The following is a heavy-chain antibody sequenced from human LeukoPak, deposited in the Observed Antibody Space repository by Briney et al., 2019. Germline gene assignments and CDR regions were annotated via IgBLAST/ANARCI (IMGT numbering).Heavy chain of an antibody. CDR2: IYYSGST. Sequence: PSETLSLTCTVSGGSISSYYWSWIRQPPGKGLEWIGYIYYSGSTNYNPSLKSRVTISVDTSKNQFSLKLSSVTAADTAVYYCASLAWGYCSSTSCPYWGQGTLVTVSS. V-gene: IGHV4-59*12. D-gene: IGHD2-2*01. CDR3: ASLAWGYCSSTSCPY. CDR1: GGSISSYY. J-gene: IGHJ4*02.